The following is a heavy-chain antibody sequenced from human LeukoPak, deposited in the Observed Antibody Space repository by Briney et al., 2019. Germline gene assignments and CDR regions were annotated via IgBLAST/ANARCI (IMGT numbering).Heavy chain of an antibody. CDR1: GFTFSSYA. J-gene: IGHJ4*02. Sequence: GGSLRLSCAASGFTFSSYAMSWVRQAPGKGLEWVSAISSSGGSTYYADSVKGRFTISRDNSKNTLYLQMNSLRAEDTAVYYCARRRVAVAGLYYFDYWGQGTLVTVSS. D-gene: IGHD6-19*01. V-gene: IGHV3-23*01. CDR2: ISSSGGST. CDR3: ARRRVAVAGLYYFDY.